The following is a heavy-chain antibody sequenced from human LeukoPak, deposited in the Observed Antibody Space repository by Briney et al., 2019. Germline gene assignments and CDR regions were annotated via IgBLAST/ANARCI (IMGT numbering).Heavy chain of an antibody. V-gene: IGHV4-4*07. D-gene: IGHD1-26*01. Sequence: SETLSLTCTVSGGSISSYYWSWIRQPAGKGLEWIGRIYTSGSTNYNPSLKSRVTISVDTSKNQFSLKLSSVTAADTAVYYCAREGGYSGSYYVYYWGQGTLVTVSS. CDR1: GGSISSYY. J-gene: IGHJ4*02. CDR2: IYTSGST. CDR3: AREGGYSGSYYVYY.